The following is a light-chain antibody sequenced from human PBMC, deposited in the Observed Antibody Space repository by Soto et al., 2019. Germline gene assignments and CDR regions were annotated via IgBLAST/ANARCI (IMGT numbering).Light chain of an antibody. CDR3: CSYAGSYTYV. J-gene: IGLJ1*01. CDR1: SSDVGGYTS. CDR2: DVS. Sequence: QSALTQPRSVSWSPGQSVPISCTGTSSDVGGYTSVSWYQHHPGKAPKLIIYDVSKRPSGVPDRFSGSKSGNTASLTISGLQAEDEADYYCCSYAGSYTYVFGSGTKVTVL. V-gene: IGLV2-11*01.